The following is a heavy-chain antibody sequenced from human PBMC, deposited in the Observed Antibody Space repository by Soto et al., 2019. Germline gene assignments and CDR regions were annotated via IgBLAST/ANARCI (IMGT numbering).Heavy chain of an antibody. V-gene: IGHV3-23*01. CDR1: GVTFSSYA. J-gene: IGHJ4*02. CDR2: ISSSGGST. CDR3: ATSPHDYSHDY. Sequence: EVQLLESGGGLVQPGGSLRLSCAASGVTFSSYAMSWVRQAPGKGLEWVSTISSSGGSTYYADSVKGRFTISRDNTKNTLDLQMTSLRAEDTAVYYCATSPHDYSHDYWGQGTLVTVSS. D-gene: IGHD4-17*01.